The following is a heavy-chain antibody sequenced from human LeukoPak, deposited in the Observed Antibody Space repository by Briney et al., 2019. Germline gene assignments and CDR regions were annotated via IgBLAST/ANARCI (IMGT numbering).Heavy chain of an antibody. CDR1: GYTFTSYY. CDR3: ARGEDDWNYSYYYYMDV. J-gene: IGHJ6*03. CDR2: INSSGGST. V-gene: IGHV1-46*01. D-gene: IGHD1-7*01. Sequence: ASVKVSCKASGYTFTSYYMHWVRQAPGQGLEWVGIINSSGGSTSYAQKFQGRVTMTRDMSTSTVYMELSSLRSEDTAVYYWARGEDDWNYSYYYYMDVWGKRTTVTVSS.